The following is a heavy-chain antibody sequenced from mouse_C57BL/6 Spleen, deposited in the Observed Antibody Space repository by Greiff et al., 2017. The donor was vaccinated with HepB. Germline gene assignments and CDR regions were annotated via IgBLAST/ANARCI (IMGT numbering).Heavy chain of an antibody. D-gene: IGHD2-10*01. CDR1: GFNIKDDY. V-gene: IGHV14-2*01. CDR2: IDPEDGET. J-gene: IGHJ3*01. Sequence: EVQLQQSGAELVKPGASVKLSCTASGFNIKDDYMHWVKQRTEQGLEWIGRIDPEDGETEYAPKFQGKATITADTASNTAYLQLSSLTSEDTAVYYCASYYRNSFAYWGQGTMVTVSA. CDR3: ASYYRNSFAY.